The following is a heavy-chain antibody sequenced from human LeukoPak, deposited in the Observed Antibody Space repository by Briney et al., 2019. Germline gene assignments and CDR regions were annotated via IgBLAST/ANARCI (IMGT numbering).Heavy chain of an antibody. Sequence: PGGSLRLSCAASGFTFSRYWMSWVRQAPGKGLEWLANIKEDGGETYYVDSVKGRFTISRDNAKNLVSLQMNSLSAEDTAVYFCSRDGSRHLVGHQSCWGQGTLVTVSS. D-gene: IGHD1-26*01. J-gene: IGHJ4*02. CDR2: IKEDGGET. V-gene: IGHV3-7*01. CDR3: SRDGSRHLVGHQSC. CDR1: GFTFSRYW.